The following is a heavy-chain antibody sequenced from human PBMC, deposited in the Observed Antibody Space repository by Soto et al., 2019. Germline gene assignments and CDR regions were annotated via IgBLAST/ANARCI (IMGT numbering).Heavy chain of an antibody. Sequence: SETLSLTCTVSGGSISSYYWSWIRQPPGKGLEWIGYIYYSGSTNYNPSLKSRVTISVDTSKNQFSLKLSSVTAADTAVYYCARGGVLRFSLTSLNYYYYMDVWGKGTTVTVSS. CDR2: IYYSGST. CDR3: ARGGVLRFSLTSLNYYYYMDV. V-gene: IGHV4-59*01. J-gene: IGHJ6*03. CDR1: GGSISSYY. D-gene: IGHD3-3*01.